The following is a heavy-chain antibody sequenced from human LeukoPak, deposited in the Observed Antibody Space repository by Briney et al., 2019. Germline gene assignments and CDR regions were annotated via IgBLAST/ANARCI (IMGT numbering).Heavy chain of an antibody. Sequence: PGGSQRLSCAASGFTFSSNWMAWVRQAPGKGLEWVAKIKEDGSEKYYVDSVKGRFTISRDNAKSSLYLQINSLKVEDTAVYYCARDSGWHLFDYWGQGTLVTVSS. V-gene: IGHV3-7*05. J-gene: IGHJ4*02. D-gene: IGHD6-19*01. CDR3: ARDSGWHLFDY. CDR1: GFTFSSNW. CDR2: IKEDGSEK.